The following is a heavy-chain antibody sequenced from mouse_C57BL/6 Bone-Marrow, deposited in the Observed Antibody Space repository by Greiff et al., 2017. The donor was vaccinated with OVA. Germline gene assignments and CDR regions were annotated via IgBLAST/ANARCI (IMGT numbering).Heavy chain of an antibody. V-gene: IGHV2-2*01. D-gene: IGHD1-1*01. CDR3: ARNAGYYYGSFDY. J-gene: IGHJ2*01. CDR2: IWSGGST. Sequence: VQVVESGPGLVQPSQSLSITCTVSGFSLTSYGVHWVRQSPGKGLEWLGVIWSGGSTDYNAAFISRLSISKDNSKSQVFFKMNSLQADDTAIYYCARNAGYYYGSFDYWGQGTTLTVSS. CDR1: GFSLTSYG.